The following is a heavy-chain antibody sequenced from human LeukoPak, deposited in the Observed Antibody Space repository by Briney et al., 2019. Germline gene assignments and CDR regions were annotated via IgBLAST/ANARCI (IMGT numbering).Heavy chain of an antibody. J-gene: IGHJ6*03. D-gene: IGHD2-2*01. CDR3: AKSPAVDPPYYYYYYMVV. V-gene: IGHV3-23*01. CDR2: ISGSGGST. CDR1: GFIFSNYA. Sequence: SGGSLRLSCAASGFIFSNYAMSWVRQVPGKGLEWVSSISGSGGSTYYADSVKGRFTISRDNSKNMLYLQMSSLRAEDTAIYYCAKSPAVDPPYYYYYYMVVWGKGTTVTVSS.